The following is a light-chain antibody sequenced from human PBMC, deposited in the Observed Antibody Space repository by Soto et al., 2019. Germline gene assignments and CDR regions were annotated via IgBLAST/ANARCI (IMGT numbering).Light chain of an antibody. Sequence: DIQITQSPSSLSVSVGDRVTITCQASQDIRNFLNWYQHKPGNPPKLLIYDASTLERGAPSRFSGNGSGTDFTFTISSLQPEDIATYYCQQYNNLFTFGPGTKVDIK. CDR1: QDIRNF. V-gene: IGKV1-33*01. CDR3: QQYNNLFT. CDR2: DAS. J-gene: IGKJ3*01.